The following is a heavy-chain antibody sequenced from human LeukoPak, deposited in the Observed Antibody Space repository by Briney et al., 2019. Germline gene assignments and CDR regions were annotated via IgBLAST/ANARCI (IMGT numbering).Heavy chain of an antibody. CDR1: GGSISSSNW. J-gene: IGHJ4*02. D-gene: IGHD3-9*01. Sequence: PSGTLSLTCAVSGGSISSSNWWNWVRQPPGKGLEWIGEISHSGSTKYNPSLKSRVTISVDKSKNQLSLKLSSVTAADTAVYYCARDGLKSYDILTGYSLRSFDYWGQGTLVTVSS. V-gene: IGHV4-4*02. CDR3: ARDGLKSYDILTGYSLRSFDY. CDR2: ISHSGST.